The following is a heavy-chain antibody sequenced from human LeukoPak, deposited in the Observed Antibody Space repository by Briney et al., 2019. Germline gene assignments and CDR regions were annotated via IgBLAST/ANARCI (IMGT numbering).Heavy chain of an antibody. Sequence: SETLSLTCAVYGGSFSGYYWSWLRQPPGKGLEWIGEINHSGSTNYNPSLKSRVTISVDTSKNQFSLKLSSVTAADTAVYYCARAPEDSSGYYSRAYYFDYWGQGTLVTVSS. V-gene: IGHV4-34*01. D-gene: IGHD3-22*01. CDR2: INHSGST. CDR1: GGSFSGYY. J-gene: IGHJ4*02. CDR3: ARAPEDSSGYYSRAYYFDY.